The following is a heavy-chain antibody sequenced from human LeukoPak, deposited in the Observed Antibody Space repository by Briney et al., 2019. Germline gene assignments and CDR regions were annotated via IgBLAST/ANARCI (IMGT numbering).Heavy chain of an antibody. CDR3: ARGDPHADL. CDR2: ITISGHTK. D-gene: IGHD3-16*01. Sequence: GGSLRLSCAASGFDLNTYEMNWVRQAPGKGLEWIADITISGHTKNYADSVKGRFTISRDNPGTSLYLQMNSLRVEATGVYYCARGDPHADLWGQGTLVTVSS. CDR1: GFDLNTYE. V-gene: IGHV3-48*03. J-gene: IGHJ5*02.